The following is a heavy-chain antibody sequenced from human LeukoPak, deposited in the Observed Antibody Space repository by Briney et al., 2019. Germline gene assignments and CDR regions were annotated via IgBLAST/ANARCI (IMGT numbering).Heavy chain of an antibody. Sequence: TSETLSLTCTVSSYSISSGYYWGWIRQPPGQGLEWIGSIYHSGTTDYSPSLKSRVTISIDKSKNHFSLKLNSVTAADTALYYCARDSSSSEENDAFDIWGQGTLVTVSS. CDR1: SYSISSGYY. CDR2: IYHSGTT. V-gene: IGHV4-38-2*02. CDR3: ARDSSSSEENDAFDI. J-gene: IGHJ3*02. D-gene: IGHD6-6*01.